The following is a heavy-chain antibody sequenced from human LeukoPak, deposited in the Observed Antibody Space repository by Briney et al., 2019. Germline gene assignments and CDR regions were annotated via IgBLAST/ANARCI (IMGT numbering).Heavy chain of an antibody. V-gene: IGHV4-59*01. D-gene: IGHD5-12*01. J-gene: IGHJ4*02. CDR3: ASFTGWGYRGTNYFDY. CDR1: GGSISSYY. Sequence: SETLSLTCTVSGGSISSYYWSWIRQPPGKGLEWIGYIYYSGSTNYDPSLKSRVTISVDTSKNQFSLKLSSVTAADTAVYYCASFTGWGYRGTNYFDYWGQGTLVTVSS. CDR2: IYYSGST.